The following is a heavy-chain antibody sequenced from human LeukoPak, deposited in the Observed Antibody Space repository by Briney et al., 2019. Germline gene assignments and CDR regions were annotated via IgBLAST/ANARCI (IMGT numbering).Heavy chain of an antibody. J-gene: IGHJ3*02. D-gene: IGHD1-26*01. CDR2: IKKDGSEK. Sequence: GGSLRLSCAASGLTFNSYWMSWVRQAPGKGLEWVANIKKDGSEKYYVDSVEGRFTISRDNAKNSLYLQINSLRADDTAVYYCARQETSSYNGAFDIWGQGTMVTVSS. CDR3: ARQETSSYNGAFDI. V-gene: IGHV3-7*01. CDR1: GLTFNSYW.